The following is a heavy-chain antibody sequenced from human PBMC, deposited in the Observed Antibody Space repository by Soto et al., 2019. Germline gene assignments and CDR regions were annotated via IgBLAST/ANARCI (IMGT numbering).Heavy chain of an antibody. D-gene: IGHD6-25*01. CDR2: IYYSGTI. Sequence: ETLSLTCTVSGNSISGYYWNWIRQPPGKGLEWIGYIYYSGTINYSPSLKSRLNISVDTSKNQLPLKLSSVTAADTAVYYCARSVVPAAPFDFWGQGIRVTVSS. CDR3: ARSVVPAAPFDF. J-gene: IGHJ4*02. CDR1: GNSISGYY. V-gene: IGHV4-59*01.